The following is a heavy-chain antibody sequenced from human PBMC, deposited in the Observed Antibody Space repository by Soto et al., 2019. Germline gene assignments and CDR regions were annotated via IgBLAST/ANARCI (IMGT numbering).Heavy chain of an antibody. CDR1: GFTFSDYE. CDR3: ARAHGDFDY. V-gene: IGHV3-48*03. Sequence: GGSLRLSCAASGFTFSDYEMNWVRQAPGKGLEWVSYISNTGFTIYYADSVRGRFAISRDDAKNSLYLQMNSLGAGDTAVYYCARAHGDFDYWGQGTLVTVSS. J-gene: IGHJ4*02. D-gene: IGHD4-17*01. CDR2: ISNTGFTI.